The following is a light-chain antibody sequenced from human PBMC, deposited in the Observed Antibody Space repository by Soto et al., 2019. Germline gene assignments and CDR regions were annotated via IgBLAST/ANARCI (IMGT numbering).Light chain of an antibody. CDR2: GVD. CDR1: SSDVGGYNY. CDR3: SSYAGSNTFV. J-gene: IGLJ2*01. Sequence: QSALTQPPSASGSPGQSVTISCTGTSSDVGGYNYVSWYQQRPGKAPKLMIYGVDKRPSGLPDRFSGSKSGSTASLTVSGLQAEDEAHYYCSSYAGSNTFVFGGGTQLTVL. V-gene: IGLV2-8*01.